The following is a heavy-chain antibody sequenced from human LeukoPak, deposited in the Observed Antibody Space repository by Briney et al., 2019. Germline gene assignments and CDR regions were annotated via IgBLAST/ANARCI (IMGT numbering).Heavy chain of an antibody. CDR2: ISYDGSNK. CDR1: GFTFSSYG. V-gene: IGHV3-30*18. Sequence: GRSLRLSCAASGFTFSSYGMHWVRQAPGKGLEWVAVISYDGSNKYYADSVKGRFTISRDNSKNTLYLQVNSLRAEDTAVYYCAKEGGYDYVWGSYRYTNYYFDYWGQGTLVTVSS. D-gene: IGHD3-16*02. J-gene: IGHJ4*02. CDR3: AKEGGYDYVWGSYRYTNYYFDY.